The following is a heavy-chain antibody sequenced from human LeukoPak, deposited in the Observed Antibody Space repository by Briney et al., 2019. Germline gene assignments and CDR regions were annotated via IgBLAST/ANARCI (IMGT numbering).Heavy chain of an antibody. CDR2: IHSSSSTV. V-gene: IGHV3-48*02. CDR1: GFTFSYYG. J-gene: IGHJ4*02. Sequence: GGSLRLSCAASGFTFSYYGMNWVRQAPGKGLEWISYIHSSSSTVYYADSVEGRFTISRDNVDKILYLQMNSLRDEDTAVYYCAREYSTTCYAFDYWGQGTLVTVSS. D-gene: IGHD1-14*01. CDR3: AREYSTTCYAFDY.